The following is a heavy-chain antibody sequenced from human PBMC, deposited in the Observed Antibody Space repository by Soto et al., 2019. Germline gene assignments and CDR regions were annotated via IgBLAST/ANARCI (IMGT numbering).Heavy chain of an antibody. J-gene: IGHJ4*02. Sequence: PGESLKISCQTSGYTFTNYWIAWVRPMPGRGLEWMGLIFPRDSDTRYNSSFEGQVTISTDRSIATAYLQWTTLKASDTATYFCARLGSLLQPIDYWGQGTLVTVSS. D-gene: IGHD4-4*01. CDR3: ARLGSLLQPIDY. V-gene: IGHV5-51*01. CDR2: IFPRDSDT. CDR1: GYTFTNYW.